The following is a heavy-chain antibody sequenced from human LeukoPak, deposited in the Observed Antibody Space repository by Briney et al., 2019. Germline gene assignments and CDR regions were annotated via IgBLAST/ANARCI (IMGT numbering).Heavy chain of an antibody. CDR3: ARDIVVVPAAMISEYNWFDP. Sequence: SVKVSCKASGGTFSSYAISWVRQAPGQGLEWMGGIIPIFGTASYAQKFQGRVTMTRDTSTSTVYMELSSLRSEDTAVYYCARDIVVVPAAMISEYNWFDPWGQGTLVTVSS. J-gene: IGHJ5*02. D-gene: IGHD2-2*01. V-gene: IGHV1-69*05. CDR1: GGTFSSYA. CDR2: IIPIFGTA.